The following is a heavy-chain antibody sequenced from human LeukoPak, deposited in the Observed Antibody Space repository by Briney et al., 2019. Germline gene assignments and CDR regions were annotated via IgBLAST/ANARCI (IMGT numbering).Heavy chain of an antibody. J-gene: IGHJ4*02. CDR2: ISYDGSNK. V-gene: IGHV3-30-3*01. CDR1: GFTFSSYA. CDR3: ANRRDSSGYYGFDY. Sequence: GGSLRLSCAASGFTFSSYAMHWVRQAPGKGLEWVAVISYDGSNKYYADSVKGRFTISRDNSKNTLYLQMNSLRAEDTAVYYCANRRDSSGYYGFDYWGQGTLVTVSS. D-gene: IGHD3-22*01.